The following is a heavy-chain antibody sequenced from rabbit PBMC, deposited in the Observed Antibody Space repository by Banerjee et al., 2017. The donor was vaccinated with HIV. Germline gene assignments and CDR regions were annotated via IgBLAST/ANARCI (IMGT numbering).Heavy chain of an antibody. CDR3: ARDLAGAIGWNFDL. V-gene: IGHV1S45*01. J-gene: IGHJ4*01. Sequence: QEQLEESGGGLVQPEGSLTLTCTASGFSFSNKYVMCWVRQAPGKGLEWIACINSSSGSTVYATWAKGRFTISRTSSTTVALQMTSLTAADTATYFCARDLAGAIGWNFDLWGQGTLVTVS. CDR2: INSSSGST. D-gene: IGHD4-1*01. CDR1: GFSFSNKYV.